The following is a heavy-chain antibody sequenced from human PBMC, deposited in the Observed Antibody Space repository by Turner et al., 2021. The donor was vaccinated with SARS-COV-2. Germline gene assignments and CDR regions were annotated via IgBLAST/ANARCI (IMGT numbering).Heavy chain of an antibody. Sequence: QLQLQESAPGLAKPSVTLSLTCTFSGGSIRRRSYYWGRIRQPPGKGLAWTGSIYYSESTYNNPSLKSRVTKTVDTSKNQFSLKLSSVNAADTAVYCCAGHWASLFGGVWGDYDSSFDYWGQGTMVTVSS. CDR2: IYYSEST. D-gene: IGHD5-12*01. J-gene: IGHJ4*02. CDR3: AGHWASLFGGVWGDYDSSFDY. CDR1: GGSIRRRSYY. V-gene: IGHV4-39*01.